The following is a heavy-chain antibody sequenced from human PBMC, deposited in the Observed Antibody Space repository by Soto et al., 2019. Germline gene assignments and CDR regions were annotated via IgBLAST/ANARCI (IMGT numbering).Heavy chain of an antibody. D-gene: IGHD2-8*02. CDR1: GGSFSGYY. J-gene: IGHJ5*02. CDR2: INHSGST. V-gene: IGHV4-34*01. CDR3: ARIRSKVLGKTRFDP. Sequence: SETLSLTCAVYGGSFSGYYWSWIRQPPGKGLEWIGEINHSGSTNYNPSLKSRVTISVDTSKNQFSLKLSSVTAADTAVYYCARIRSKVLGKTRFDPWGQGTLVTVSS.